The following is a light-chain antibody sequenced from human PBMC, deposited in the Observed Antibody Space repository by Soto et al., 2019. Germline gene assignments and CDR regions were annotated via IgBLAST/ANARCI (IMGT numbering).Light chain of an antibody. CDR1: SSDIGAYNS. V-gene: IGLV2-14*01. Sequence: QSARTQPASVSGSPGHSITHSCTGTSSDIGAYNSVSWYQQHPGKAPKLMIYEVSNRPSGVSNRFSASKSGNTASLTISGLQAEDEADYYCSSRTTSNPYVFGTGTKLTVL. CDR3: SSRTTSNPYV. J-gene: IGLJ1*01. CDR2: EVS.